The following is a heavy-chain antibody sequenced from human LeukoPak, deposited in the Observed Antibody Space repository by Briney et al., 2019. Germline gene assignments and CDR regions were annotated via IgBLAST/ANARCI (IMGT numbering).Heavy chain of an antibody. D-gene: IGHD6-19*01. CDR1: GGSISSYY. J-gene: IGHJ3*02. CDR2: IYSSGST. Sequence: SETLSLTCTVSGGSISSYYWNWVRQSPGKGLEWIGNIYSSGSTKYDPSLKSRVTISVDTSKNQFSLKLSSVTAADTALYYCARRSSGWFSFDIWGQGTMVTVSS. CDR3: ARRSSGWFSFDI. V-gene: IGHV4-4*09.